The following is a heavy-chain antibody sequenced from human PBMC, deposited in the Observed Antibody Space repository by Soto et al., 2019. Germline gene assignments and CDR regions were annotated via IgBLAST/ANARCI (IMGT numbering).Heavy chain of an antibody. J-gene: IGHJ6*03. D-gene: IGHD4-17*01. CDR1: GCTVSSNY. V-gene: IGHV3-53*04. CDR3: ARAPNDYGDLSYYYYYMDV. Sequence: GGSLRLSCAASGCTVSSNYMSWVRQAPGKGLEWVSVIYSGGSTYYADSVKGRFTISRHNSKNTLYLQMNSLRAEDTAVYYCARAPNDYGDLSYYYYYMDVWGKGTTVTVSS. CDR2: IYSGGST.